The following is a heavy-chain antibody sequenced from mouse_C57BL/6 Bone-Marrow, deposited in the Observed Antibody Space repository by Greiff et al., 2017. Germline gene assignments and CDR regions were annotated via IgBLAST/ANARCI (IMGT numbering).Heavy chain of an antibody. CDR2: INPSSGYT. V-gene: IGHV1-7*01. J-gene: IGHJ2*01. Sequence: VQLQQSGAELAKPGASVKLSCKASGYTFTSYWMHWVKQRPGQGLEWIGYINPSSGYTKYNQKFKDKATLTADKSSTTAYMQLRSLTYDDSAVYYCARRRDGNYPYFDHWGQGTTRTVSS. D-gene: IGHD2-1*01. CDR1: GYTFTSYW. CDR3: ARRRDGNYPYFDH.